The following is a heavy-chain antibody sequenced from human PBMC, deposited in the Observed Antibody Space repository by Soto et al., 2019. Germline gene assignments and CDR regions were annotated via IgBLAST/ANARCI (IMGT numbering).Heavy chain of an antibody. D-gene: IGHD6-19*01. V-gene: IGHV3-7*04. CDR2: MNQDGSEK. CDR1: GFTFSNFW. CDR3: AKDASGWSVT. J-gene: IGHJ5*02. Sequence: EVQLVESGGDLVQPGGSLRLSCAASGFTFSNFWMSWVRQTPGRGLEWVANMNQDGSEKYYLDSVRGRFTISRDNAKNSPSLQNNSLRGEDTAVYYCAKDASGWSVTWGQGTPVIVSS.